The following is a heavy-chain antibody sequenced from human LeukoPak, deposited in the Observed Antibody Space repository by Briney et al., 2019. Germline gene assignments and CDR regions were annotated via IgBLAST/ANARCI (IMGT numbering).Heavy chain of an antibody. Sequence: GESLRISCKGSGYRFTNYWIGWVRQMPGKGLEWMGIIYPDDSDTRYSPSFQGQVTISADKSISTAYLQWSSLKASDTAMYYCAIGGDSTTSCYRCFNYWGQGTLVTVSS. CDR1: GYRFTNYW. V-gene: IGHV5-51*01. D-gene: IGHD2-2*02. J-gene: IGHJ4*02. CDR3: AIGGDSTTSCYRCFNY. CDR2: IYPDDSDT.